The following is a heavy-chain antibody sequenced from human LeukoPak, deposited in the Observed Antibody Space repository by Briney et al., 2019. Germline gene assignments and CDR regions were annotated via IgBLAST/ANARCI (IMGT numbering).Heavy chain of an antibody. V-gene: IGHV1-18*01. CDR1: GYTFTSYG. D-gene: IGHD3-22*01. J-gene: IGHJ6*03. CDR3: ARDYYYDSSGYWGYYYYYYMDV. Sequence: ASVKVSCKASGYTFTSYGISWVRQAPGQGLEWMGWISAYNGNTNYAQKLQGRVTMTTDTSTSTAYMELRSLRSDDTAVYYCARDYYYDSSGYWGYYYYYYMDVWGKGTTVTVSS. CDR2: ISAYNGNT.